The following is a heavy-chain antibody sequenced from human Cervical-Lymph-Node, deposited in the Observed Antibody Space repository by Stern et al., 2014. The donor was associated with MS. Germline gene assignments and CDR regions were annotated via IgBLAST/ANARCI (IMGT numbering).Heavy chain of an antibody. CDR1: GYSFTNSW. D-gene: IGHD5-12*01. J-gene: IGHJ3*02. CDR3: ARLASYTGYDYDAFDM. V-gene: IGHV5-51*03. CDR2: IYPGNFDT. Sequence: VQLVQSGADVKKPGASLKISCKASGYSFTNSWIGWVRQMPGKGLEWMGIIYPGNFDTRYSPSFQGQVTISADRSISTAYLQWSSLKASDTAMYYCARLASYTGYDYDAFDMWGQGTRVTVSS.